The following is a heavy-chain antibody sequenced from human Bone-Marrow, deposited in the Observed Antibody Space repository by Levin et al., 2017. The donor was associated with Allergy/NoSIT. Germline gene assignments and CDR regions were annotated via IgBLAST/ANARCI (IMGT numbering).Heavy chain of an antibody. Sequence: TGGSLRLSCSASGFSFSTFSMNWVRQAPGKGLEWVSYISSGGDTIYYADSVMGRFTISRDNAENSLFLQMNSLRTEDTAVYYCTRGPPSVVVISTNGVRYFDYWGQGALVTVSS. CDR1: GFSFSTFS. CDR2: ISSGGDTI. J-gene: IGHJ4*02. CDR3: TRGPPSVVVISTNGVRYFDY. D-gene: IGHD2-15*01. V-gene: IGHV3-48*01.